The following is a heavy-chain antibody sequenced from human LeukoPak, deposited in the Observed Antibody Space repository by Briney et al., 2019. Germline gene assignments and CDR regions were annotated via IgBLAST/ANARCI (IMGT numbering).Heavy chain of an antibody. CDR2: ISSSSDYI. V-gene: IGHV3-21*01. Sequence: PGGSLRLSCAASGFTFSSYSMNWVRQAPGKGLEWVSSISSSSDYIYYADSVKGRFTISRDNAKNSLYLQMNSLRAEDTAVYYCARTYGSGTNGFVYWGQGTLVTVSS. J-gene: IGHJ4*02. D-gene: IGHD3-10*01. CDR1: GFTFSSYS. CDR3: ARTYGSGTNGFVY.